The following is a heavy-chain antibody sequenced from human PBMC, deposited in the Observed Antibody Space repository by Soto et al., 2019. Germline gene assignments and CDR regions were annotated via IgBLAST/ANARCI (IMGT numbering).Heavy chain of an antibody. CDR2: INHSGST. CDR1: GGSFSGYY. D-gene: IGHD3-3*01. Sequence: SETLSLTCAVYGGSFSGYYWSWIRQPPGKGLEWIGEINHSGSTNYNPSLKSRVTISVDTSKNQFSLKLSSVTAADTAVYYCARGGGTIFGVVRSINGYYMDVWGKGTTVNVSS. J-gene: IGHJ6*03. CDR3: ARGGGTIFGVVRSINGYYMDV. V-gene: IGHV4-34*01.